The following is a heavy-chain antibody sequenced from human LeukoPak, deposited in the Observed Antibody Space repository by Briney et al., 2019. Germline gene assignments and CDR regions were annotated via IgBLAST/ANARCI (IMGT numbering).Heavy chain of an antibody. V-gene: IGHV3-23*01. CDR3: AKERISSPEYYFDY. D-gene: IGHD3-3*02. J-gene: IGHJ4*02. Sequence: TGGSLRLSCAATGFTFSSYAMSWVRQAPGKGLEWVSAISGSGGSTYYADSVKGRFTISRDNSKNTLYLQMNSLRAEDTAVYYCAKERISSPEYYFDYWGQGTLVTVSS. CDR2: ISGSGGST. CDR1: GFTFSSYA.